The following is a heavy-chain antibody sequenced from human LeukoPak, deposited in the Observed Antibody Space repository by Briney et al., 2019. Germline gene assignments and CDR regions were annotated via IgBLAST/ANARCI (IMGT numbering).Heavy chain of an antibody. Sequence: ASVKVSCKASGYTFTIYGISWVRQAPGQGLEWMGWISAYNGNTNYAQQLQGRVTMTTDTSTSTAYMELRSLRSDDTAVYYCASGYSYGYPYYYYGMDVWGQGTTVTVSS. CDR2: ISAYNGNT. J-gene: IGHJ6*02. D-gene: IGHD5-18*01. V-gene: IGHV1-18*01. CDR3: ASGYSYGYPYYYYGMDV. CDR1: GYTFTIYG.